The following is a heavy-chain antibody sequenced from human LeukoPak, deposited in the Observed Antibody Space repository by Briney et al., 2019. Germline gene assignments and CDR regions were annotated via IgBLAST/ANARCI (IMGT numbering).Heavy chain of an antibody. CDR2: IIPIFGTA. J-gene: IGHJ4*02. V-gene: IGHV1-69*05. D-gene: IGHD5-18*01. CDR1: GGTFSSYA. CDR3: ASRKDVDTAMVWRY. Sequence: SVKVSCKASGGTFSSYAISWVRQAPGQGLEWMGGIIPIFGTANYAQKFQGRVTITTDESTSTAYMELSSLRSEDTAVYYCASRKDVDTAMVWRYWGQGTLVTVSS.